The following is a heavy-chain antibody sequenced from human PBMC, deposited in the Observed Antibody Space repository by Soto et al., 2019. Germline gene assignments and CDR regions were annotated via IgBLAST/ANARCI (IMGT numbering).Heavy chain of an antibody. D-gene: IGHD2-2*01. CDR3: ARFVRYCSSTSCLMNWFDP. CDR1: GGSVSSGIYY. J-gene: IGHJ5*02. Sequence: SETLSLTCTVSGGSVSSGIYYWIWIRQPPGKVLEWIGYIYYSGSTNYNPSLKSRVTISVDTSKNQFSLKLSSVTAADTAVYYCARFVRYCSSTSCLMNWFDPWGQGTLVTVSS. V-gene: IGHV4-61*01. CDR2: IYYSGST.